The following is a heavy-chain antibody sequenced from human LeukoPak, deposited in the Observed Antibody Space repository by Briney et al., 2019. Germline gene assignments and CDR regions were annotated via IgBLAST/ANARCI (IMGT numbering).Heavy chain of an antibody. V-gene: IGHV3-23*01. CDR1: GFTFSSYA. CDR2: ISGSGGST. D-gene: IGHD3-22*01. Sequence: GGSLRLSCAASGFTFSSYAMSWVRQAPGKGLEWVSAISGSGGSTYYADSVKGRFTISRDNSKNTLYLQMNSLRAEDTAVYYCARSPYYYDSSGYLPYWGQGTLVTVSS. J-gene: IGHJ4*02. CDR3: ARSPYYYDSSGYLPY.